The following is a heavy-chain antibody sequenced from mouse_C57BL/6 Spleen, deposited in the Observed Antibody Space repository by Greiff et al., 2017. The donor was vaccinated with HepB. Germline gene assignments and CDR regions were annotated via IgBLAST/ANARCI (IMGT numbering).Heavy chain of an antibody. V-gene: IGHV1-52*01. CDR1: GYTFTSYW. CDR3: ARGYGSSYWYFDV. J-gene: IGHJ1*03. D-gene: IGHD1-1*01. CDR2: IDSSDSET. Sequence: QVQLQQPGAELVRPGSSVKLCKAAGYTFTSYWMHWVKQRPIQGLEWIGNIDSSDSETHYNQKFKDKATLTVDKSSSTAYMQLSSLTSEDSAVYYCARGYGSSYWYFDVWGTGTTVTVSS.